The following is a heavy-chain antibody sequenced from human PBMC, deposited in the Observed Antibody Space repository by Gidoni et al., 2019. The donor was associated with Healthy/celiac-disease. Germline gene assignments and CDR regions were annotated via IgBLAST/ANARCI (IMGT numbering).Heavy chain of an antibody. Sequence: QVQLVQSGAEVKKPGASVKGPCTASGYTFTSYDINWVRQATGQGLEWMGWMNPNSGNTGYAQKFQGRVTMTRNTSISPAYMELSSLRSEDTAVYYCARVAGDYEGWFDPWGQGTLVTVSS. V-gene: IGHV1-8*01. D-gene: IGHD4-17*01. CDR1: GYTFTSYD. CDR3: ARVAGDYEGWFDP. J-gene: IGHJ5*02. CDR2: MNPNSGNT.